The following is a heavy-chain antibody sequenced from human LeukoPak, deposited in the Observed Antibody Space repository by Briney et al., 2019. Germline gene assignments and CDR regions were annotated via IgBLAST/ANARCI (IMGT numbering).Heavy chain of an antibody. CDR1: GYTFTNYY. CDR2: IIPILGVA. Sequence: SSVTVSCKSSGYTFTNYYMHWVRQAPGQGLEWMGRIIPILGVANYAQNFQGRVTVTADESTGTAYMELSSLRSDDTAIYYCAKDNPPYCNGGSCYSYWGQGTLVTVYS. V-gene: IGHV1-69*04. D-gene: IGHD2-15*01. J-gene: IGHJ4*02. CDR3: AKDNPPYCNGGSCYSY.